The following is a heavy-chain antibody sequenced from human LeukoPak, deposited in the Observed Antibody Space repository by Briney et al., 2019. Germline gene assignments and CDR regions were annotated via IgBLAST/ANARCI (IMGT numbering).Heavy chain of an antibody. Sequence: PSETLPLTCAVYGGSFSGYYWSWIRQPPGKGLEWIGEINHSGSTNYNPSLKSRVTISVDTSKNQFSLKLSSVTAADTAVYYCARGRTPGIAVAGRSFDYWGQGTLVTVSS. CDR1: GGSFSGYY. D-gene: IGHD6-19*01. J-gene: IGHJ4*02. CDR2: INHSGST. V-gene: IGHV4-34*01. CDR3: ARGRTPGIAVAGRSFDY.